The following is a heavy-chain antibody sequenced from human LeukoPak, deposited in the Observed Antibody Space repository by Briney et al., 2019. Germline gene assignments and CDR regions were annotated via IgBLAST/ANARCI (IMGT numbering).Heavy chain of an antibody. J-gene: IGHJ6*02. CDR1: GFTVSSKY. CDR3: AKGQEKRGMDV. Sequence: GGSLRLSCAASGFTVSSKYMSWVRQAPGKGLEWISAIYSGGNTYYADSVKGRFTISRDNSKNTLYLQMNSLRAEDTAVYYCAKGQEKRGMDVWGQGTTVTVSS. V-gene: IGHV3-53*01. CDR2: IYSGGNT.